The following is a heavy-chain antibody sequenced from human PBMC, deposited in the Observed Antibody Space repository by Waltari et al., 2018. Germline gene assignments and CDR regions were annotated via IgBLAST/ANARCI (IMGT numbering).Heavy chain of an antibody. CDR3: ARRRSSSCIDY. D-gene: IGHD6-13*01. Sequence: QVQLQESGPGLVKPSETLSLTCAVSGYSISSGYYWGWIRQPPGKGLEWIGSIYHSGSTYYDPSLKSRVTISVDTSKNQFSLKLSSVTAADTAVYYCARRRSSSCIDYWGQGTLVTVSS. V-gene: IGHV4-38-2*01. CDR2: IYHSGST. J-gene: IGHJ4*02. CDR1: GYSISSGYY.